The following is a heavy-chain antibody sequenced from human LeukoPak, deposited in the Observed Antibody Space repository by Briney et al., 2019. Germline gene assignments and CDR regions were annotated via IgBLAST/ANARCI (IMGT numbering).Heavy chain of an antibody. CDR3: ANLCSSVCRDGDN. CDR2: TYYRSKWYR. V-gene: IGHV6-1*01. D-gene: IGHD6-19*01. Sequence: SQTLSLTCAISGDSVSSNSAAWNWIRQSPSRGLEWLGRTYYRSKWYREYAVSVIGRITIDPDTSKNQFSLQLNSLNTDDTAVYYCANLCSSVCRDGDNWGQGTLVTVSS. CDR1: GDSVSSNSAA. J-gene: IGHJ4*02.